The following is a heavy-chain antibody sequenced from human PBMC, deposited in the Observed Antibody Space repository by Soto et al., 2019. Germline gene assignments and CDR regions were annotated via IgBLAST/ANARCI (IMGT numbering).Heavy chain of an antibody. J-gene: IGHJ2*01. CDR1: GGSISSYY. CDR2: IYYSGST. D-gene: IGHD4-17*01. V-gene: IGHV4-59*01. CDR3: ARPHKSNYDYGDYPTGYFDL. Sequence: QVQLQESGPGLVKPSETLSLTCTVSGGSISSYYWSWIRQPPGKGLEWIGYIYYSGSTNYNPSLKSRVTRAVDTTKNQFSLKLSSVTAADTAVYYCARPHKSNYDYGDYPTGYFDLWGRGTLVTVSS.